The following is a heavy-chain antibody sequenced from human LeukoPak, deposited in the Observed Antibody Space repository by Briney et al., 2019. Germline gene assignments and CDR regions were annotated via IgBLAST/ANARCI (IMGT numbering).Heavy chain of an antibody. CDR3: ARGRYSGSYHLDY. J-gene: IGHJ4*02. Sequence: SETLSLTCTVSGGSISSYYWSWIRQPPGKGLEWIGYIYYSGSTNYNPSLKSRVTISVDTSKNQFSLKLSSVTAADTAVYYCARGRYSGSYHLDYWGQGTLVTVSS. V-gene: IGHV4-59*01. D-gene: IGHD1-26*01. CDR2: IYYSGST. CDR1: GGSISSYY.